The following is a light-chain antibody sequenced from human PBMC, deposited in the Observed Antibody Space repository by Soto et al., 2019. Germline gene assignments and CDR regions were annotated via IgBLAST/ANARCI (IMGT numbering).Light chain of an antibody. J-gene: IGKJ1*01. V-gene: IGKV1-39*01. CDR2: AAS. CDR3: QQSFSTPRT. CDR1: QTISDY. Sequence: DIQMTQSPSSLSASIGDRVTITCRASQTISDYLNWYQQKPGEAPKLLIYAASNLQGGVPSRFSGSGSGTDFTLTTSGLQPEDFATYSCQQSFSTPRTFGQGTKVDIK.